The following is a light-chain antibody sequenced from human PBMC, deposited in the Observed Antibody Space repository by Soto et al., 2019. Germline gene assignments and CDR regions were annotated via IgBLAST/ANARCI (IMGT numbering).Light chain of an antibody. CDR1: SGHSSYA. Sequence: QAVVTQSPSASASLGASVKLTCTLSSGHSSYAIAWHQQQPEKGPRYLMKLNSDGSHNKGDGIPDRFSGSSSGAERYLTISSLQSEDEDDYYCHTWYTGIRVVFGGGTKLTVL. CDR3: HTWYTGIRVV. CDR2: LNSDGSH. J-gene: IGLJ2*01. V-gene: IGLV4-69*01.